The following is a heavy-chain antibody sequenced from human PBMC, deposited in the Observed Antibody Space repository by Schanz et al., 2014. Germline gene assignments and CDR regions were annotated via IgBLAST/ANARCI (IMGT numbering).Heavy chain of an antibody. CDR2: ITWNGGAS. CDR1: GFTFDDYT. J-gene: IGHJ4*02. D-gene: IGHD4-17*01. Sequence: EVQLVESGGVVVQPGGSLRLSCAASGFTFDDYTMHWVRQAPGKGLEWVSLITWNGGASHYADSVRGRFTISRDNSKTSLYLQMNSLRAEDTAVYYCVRDTDYHFDYWGQGTLVTVSS. CDR3: VRDTDYHFDY. V-gene: IGHV3-43*01.